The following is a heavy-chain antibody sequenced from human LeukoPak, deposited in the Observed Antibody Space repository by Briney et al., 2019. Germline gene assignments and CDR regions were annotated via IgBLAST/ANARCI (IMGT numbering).Heavy chain of an antibody. V-gene: IGHV3-23*01. CDR1: GFTFNTYA. CDR2: ICGSGGCT. CDR3: AETTVGYSSGRYPGWPADC. D-gene: IGHD6-19*01. J-gene: IGHJ4*02. Sequence: GGSLRLSCEASGFTFNTYAIYWVRQAPGKGLEWVSGICGSGGCTYYADSVKGRFTISRDNSKNTVYLQMNSLTADDTAVYYCAETTVGYSSGRYPGWPADCWGQGTLVTVSS.